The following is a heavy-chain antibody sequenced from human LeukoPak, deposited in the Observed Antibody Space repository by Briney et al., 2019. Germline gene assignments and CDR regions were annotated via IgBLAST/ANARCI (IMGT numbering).Heavy chain of an antibody. V-gene: IGHV3-23*01. Sequence: PGGSLRLSCAASGFTFSSYSMNWVRQAPGKGLEWVSGISGSGDSTYYADSVKGRLIMSRDNSKNTLLLEMNSLSTQDTAVYYCAKDRRMGISVADDAFDIWGQGTMVTVSS. J-gene: IGHJ3*02. D-gene: IGHD6-19*01. CDR1: GFTFSSYS. CDR2: ISGSGDST. CDR3: AKDRRMGISVADDAFDI.